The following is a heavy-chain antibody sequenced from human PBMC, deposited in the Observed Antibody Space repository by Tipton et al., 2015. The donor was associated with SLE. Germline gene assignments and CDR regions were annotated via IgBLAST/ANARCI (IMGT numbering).Heavy chain of an antibody. V-gene: IGHV4-30-2*03. D-gene: IGHD3-22*01. Sequence: TLSLTCAVSGGSFNGYSWSWVRQPPGKGLEWIGSIYYSGSTYYNPSLKSRVTISVDTSKNQFSLKLSSVTAAETAVYYCARRTTRSSGYFGAFDIWGQGTMVTVSS. CDR2: IYYSGST. J-gene: IGHJ3*02. CDR1: GGSFNGYS. CDR3: ARRTTRSSGYFGAFDI.